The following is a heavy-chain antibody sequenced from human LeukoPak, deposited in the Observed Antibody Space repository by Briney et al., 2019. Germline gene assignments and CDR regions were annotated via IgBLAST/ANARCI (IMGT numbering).Heavy chain of an antibody. D-gene: IGHD1-1*01. J-gene: IGHJ4*02. V-gene: IGHV3-30*03. CDR1: GFIFSNYG. Sequence: GRSLRLSCAASGFIFSNYGMHWVRQAPGKGLEWVAVISYDGSKAYYADSVKGRFTISRENSRNTVYLQMNSLRVEDTAVYYCATDNEDFDYWARESWSPSPQ. CDR2: ISYDGSKA. CDR3: ATDNEDFDY.